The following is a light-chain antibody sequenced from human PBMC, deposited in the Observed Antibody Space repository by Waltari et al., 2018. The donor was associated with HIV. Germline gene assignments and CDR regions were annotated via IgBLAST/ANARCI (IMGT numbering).Light chain of an antibody. CDR1: SANIGSRT. J-gene: IGLJ1*01. CDR3: ATWDDSLNGYV. CDR2: SNN. Sequence: QSVLTQPPSASGTPGQRVTISCSGSSANIGSRTVSWYQQLPGTAPKLLIYSNNPRPSGVPDRVSGSKAGTSAALAISGLQSEDEADYYCATWDDSLNGYVLGAGTRVTVL. V-gene: IGLV1-44*01.